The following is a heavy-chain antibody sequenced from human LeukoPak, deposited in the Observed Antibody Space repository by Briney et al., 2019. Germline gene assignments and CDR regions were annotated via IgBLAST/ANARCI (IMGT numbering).Heavy chain of an antibody. CDR2: ISAYNGNT. D-gene: IGHD2-2*01. CDR1: GYTFTSYG. J-gene: IGHJ6*02. Sequence: ASVKVSCKASGYTFTSYGIGWVRQAPGQGLEWMGWISAYNGNTNYAQKFQGRVTITADKSTSTAYMELSSLRSEDTAVYYCARDDRRIVVVPAAITPYYYYGMDVWGQGTTVAVSS. V-gene: IGHV1-18*01. CDR3: ARDDRRIVVVPAAITPYYYYGMDV.